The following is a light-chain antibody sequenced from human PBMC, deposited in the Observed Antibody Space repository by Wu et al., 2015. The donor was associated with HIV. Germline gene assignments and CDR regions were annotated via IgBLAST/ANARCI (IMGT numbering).Light chain of an antibody. CDR3: QQYNSYSQT. CDR2: RAS. V-gene: IGKV1-5*03. J-gene: IGKJ1*01. Sequence: DIQMTQSPSTLSASVGDRVIITCRASQSISNWLAWYQQKPGKAPKLLIYRASSLESGVPSRFSGSGSGTEFTLTISSLQPDDFATYYCQQYNSYSQTFGQGTKVEVK. CDR1: QSISNW.